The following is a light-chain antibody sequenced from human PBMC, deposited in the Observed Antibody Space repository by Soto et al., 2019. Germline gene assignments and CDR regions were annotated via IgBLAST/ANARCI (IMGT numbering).Light chain of an antibody. CDR3: QPYGRSAFT. CDR2: GAS. V-gene: IGKV3-20*01. Sequence: EIVLTQSPGTLSLSPGERATLSCRASQSVSSNNLAWYQQRPGQAPRVVIYGASTRATGIPERFSGSGSGTDFTLTISRLEPEDFAMYYCQPYGRSAFTFGPGTNVDIK. J-gene: IGKJ3*01. CDR1: QSVSSNN.